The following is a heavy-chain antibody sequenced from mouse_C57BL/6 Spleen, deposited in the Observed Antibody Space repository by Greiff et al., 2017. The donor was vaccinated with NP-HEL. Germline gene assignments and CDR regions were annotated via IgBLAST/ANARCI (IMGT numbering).Heavy chain of an antibody. V-gene: IGHV5-4*01. CDR1: GFTFSSYA. CDR3: ARDDYYGGRSFYAMDY. Sequence: EVQLVESGGGLVKPGGSLKLSCAASGFTFSSYAMSWVRQTPEKRLEWVATISDGGSYTYYPDNVKGRFTISRDNAKNNLYLQMSHLKSEDTAMYYCARDDYYGGRSFYAMDYWGQGTSVTVSS. CDR2: ISDGGSYT. J-gene: IGHJ4*01. D-gene: IGHD1-1*01.